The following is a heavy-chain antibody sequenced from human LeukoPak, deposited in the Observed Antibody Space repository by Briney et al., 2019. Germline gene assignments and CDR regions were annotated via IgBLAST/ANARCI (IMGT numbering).Heavy chain of an antibody. CDR1: RGSISSSSYY. J-gene: IGHJ4*02. CDR2: ISYTGAT. CDR3: ARHLYSTTYYFYFTY. V-gene: IGHV4-39*01. Sequence: PSETLSLTCTVSRGSISSSSYYWGWIRQTPGKGLEWIGAISYTGATFFNPSLKSRVSFSVDTSKNQFSLNVTSVTAADRAVYYCARHLYSTTYYFYFTYWGEATLVVVSS. D-gene: IGHD2/OR15-2a*01.